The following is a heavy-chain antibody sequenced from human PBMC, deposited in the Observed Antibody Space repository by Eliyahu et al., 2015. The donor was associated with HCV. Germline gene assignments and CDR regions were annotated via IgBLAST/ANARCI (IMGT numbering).Heavy chain of an antibody. CDR1: GXSISSSSYY. V-gene: IGHV4-39*01. J-gene: IGHJ4*02. D-gene: IGHD2-2*01. CDR2: IYYSGST. CDR3: ASWGQVPAAPGRFLETFAD. Sequence: QLQLQESGPGLVKPSETLSLTCTVSGXSISSSSYYWGWIRQPPGKGLEWIGSIYYSGSTYYNPSLKSRVTISVDTSKNQFSLKLSSVTAADTAVYYCASWGQVPAAPGRFLETFADWGQGTLVTVSS.